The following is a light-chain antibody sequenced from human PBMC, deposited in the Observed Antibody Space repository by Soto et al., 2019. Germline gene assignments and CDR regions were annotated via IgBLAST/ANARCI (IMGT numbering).Light chain of an antibody. CDR2: DAS. CDR3: QQRRNWPPT. J-gene: IGKJ1*01. CDR1: QNVLNY. Sequence: DTVLTQSPVTLSLSPGERATLSCRVSQNVLNYLAWYQQKSGQSPRLLIYDASKRATAIPARFSGSGSGTDFTLTISSLQPEDSAVYYCQQRRNWPPTFGQGTKVEIK. V-gene: IGKV3-11*01.